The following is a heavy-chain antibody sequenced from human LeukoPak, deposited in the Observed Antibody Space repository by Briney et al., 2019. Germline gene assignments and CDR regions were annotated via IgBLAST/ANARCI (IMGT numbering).Heavy chain of an antibody. V-gene: IGHV3-33*01. CDR3: ARDTSGFDY. CDR2: IWHDGSNK. D-gene: IGHD3-10*01. J-gene: IGHJ4*02. CDR1: GFTFNSYA. Sequence: GGSLRLSCAASGFTFNSYAMRWVRQAPGKGLEWVAVIWHDGSNKYYADSVKGRLTISRDNSKNTLYLQMNSLRAEDAAVYYCARDTSGFDYWGQGTLVTVSS.